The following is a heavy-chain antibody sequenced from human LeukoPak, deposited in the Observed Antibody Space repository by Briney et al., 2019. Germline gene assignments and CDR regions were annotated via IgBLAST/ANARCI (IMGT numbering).Heavy chain of an antibody. V-gene: IGHV3-48*01. D-gene: IGHD3-3*01. J-gene: IGHJ4*02. CDR1: GFTFSSYS. CDR2: ISSSSSTI. Sequence: GSLXXSCAASGFTFSSYSMNWVRQAPGKGLEWVSYISSSSSTIYYADSVKGRFTISRDNAKNSLYLQMNRLRAEDTAVYYCARGFYYFDYWGQGTLVTVSS. CDR3: ARGFYYFDY.